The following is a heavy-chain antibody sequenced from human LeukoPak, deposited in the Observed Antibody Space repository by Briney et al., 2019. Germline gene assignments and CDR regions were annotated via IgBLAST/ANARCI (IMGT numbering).Heavy chain of an antibody. Sequence: GGSLRLSCAASGFTFSSYGMHWVRQAPGKGLEWVAVVWYDGSKKYYADSVKGRFSISRDNSKNTLYLQMNSLRAEDTAVYYCAKGAGITIQYHMDVWGKGTTVTVSS. D-gene: IGHD3-3*01. CDR3: AKGAGITIQYHMDV. CDR2: VWYDGSKK. V-gene: IGHV3-33*06. J-gene: IGHJ6*03. CDR1: GFTFSSYG.